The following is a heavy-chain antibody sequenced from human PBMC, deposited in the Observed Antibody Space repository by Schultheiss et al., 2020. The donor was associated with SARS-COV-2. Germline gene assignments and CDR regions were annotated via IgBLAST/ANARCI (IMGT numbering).Heavy chain of an antibody. CDR1: GFTFSSYG. J-gene: IGHJ6*02. D-gene: IGHD2-2*02. V-gene: IGHV3-NL1*01. CDR2: IYSGGST. Sequence: GGSLRLSCAASGFTFSSYGMHWVRQAPGKGLEWVSVIYSGGSTYYADSVKGRFTISRDNAKNSLYLQMNSLRDEDTAVYYCARDLGYCSSTSCYTFYYGMDVWGQGTTVTVAS. CDR3: ARDLGYCSSTSCYTFYYGMDV.